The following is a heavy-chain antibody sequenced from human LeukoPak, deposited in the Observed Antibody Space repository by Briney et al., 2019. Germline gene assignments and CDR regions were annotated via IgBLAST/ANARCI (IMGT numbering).Heavy chain of an antibody. CDR1: GFTVSSNY. Sequence: PGGSLRLSWAASGFTVSSNYMSWVRQAPGEGLEWVSIIYSGGSTFYADCVKGRFTISRDNPKNTLYLQMNSLRPKNTAVYYFARGGSYLSAFDIWGQGTMVTVSS. D-gene: IGHD1-26*01. CDR3: ARGGSYLSAFDI. V-gene: IGHV3-53*01. CDR2: IYSGGST. J-gene: IGHJ3*02.